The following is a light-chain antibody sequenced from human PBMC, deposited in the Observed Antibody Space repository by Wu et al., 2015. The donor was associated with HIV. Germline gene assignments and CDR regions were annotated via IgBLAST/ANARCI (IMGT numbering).Light chain of an antibody. CDR2: DAS. J-gene: IGKJ2*01. CDR1: QSVSSY. Sequence: EIVLTQSPATLSLSPGERATLSCRASQSVSSYLAWYQQKPGQAPRLLIYDASNRATGIPARFSGSGSGTDFTLTIISVEPEDSAVYYCQQRGNWPPYTFGQGTKVEIK. V-gene: IGKV3-11*01. CDR3: QQRGNWPPYT.